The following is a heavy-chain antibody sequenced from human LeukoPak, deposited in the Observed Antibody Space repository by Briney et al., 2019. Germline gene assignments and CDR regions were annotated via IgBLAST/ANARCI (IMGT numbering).Heavy chain of an antibody. CDR3: AKGYDRSGYYGRVVFDI. CDR1: EFTFDDYA. D-gene: IGHD3-22*01. CDR2: ISWNSGSI. Sequence: GGSLRLSCAASEFTFDDYAMHWVRQTPGKGLEWVSGISWNSGSIGYADSVKGRFTISRDNAKNSLYLQMNSLRAEATALYYCAKGYDRSGYYGRVVFDIWGQGTMVTVSS. V-gene: IGHV3-9*01. J-gene: IGHJ3*02.